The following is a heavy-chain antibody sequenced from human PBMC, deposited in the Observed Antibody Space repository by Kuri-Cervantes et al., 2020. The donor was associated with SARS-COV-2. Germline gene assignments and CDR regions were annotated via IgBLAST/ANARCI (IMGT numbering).Heavy chain of an antibody. D-gene: IGHD3-3*01. CDR3: ASNPNYDFWSGYFDY. CDR1: GGSISSGSYY. Sequence: SCTVSGGSISSGSYYWSWIRQPAGRGLEWIGRIYTSGSTNYNPSLKGRVTISVDTSKNQFSLKLSSVTAADTAVYYCASNPNYDFWSGYFDYWGQGTLVTVSS. V-gene: IGHV4-61*02. CDR2: IYTSGST. J-gene: IGHJ4*02.